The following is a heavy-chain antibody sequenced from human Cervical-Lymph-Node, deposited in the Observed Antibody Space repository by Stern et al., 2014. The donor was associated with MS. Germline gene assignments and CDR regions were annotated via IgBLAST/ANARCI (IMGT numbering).Heavy chain of an antibody. CDR1: GGTFGTHG. CDR3: ANYYGDNGCWFDP. CDR2: ISPTFGTS. D-gene: IGHD4-17*01. Sequence: QVQLVESGPEVKKPGSSVKVSCKASGGTFGTHGISWVRQAPGQGLQWMGGISPTFGTSNYAQNFQDRVTITADEPTSTAYLARSSLRSEDTAIYYCANYYGDNGCWFDPWGQGTLVTVSS. J-gene: IGHJ5*02. V-gene: IGHV1-69*01.